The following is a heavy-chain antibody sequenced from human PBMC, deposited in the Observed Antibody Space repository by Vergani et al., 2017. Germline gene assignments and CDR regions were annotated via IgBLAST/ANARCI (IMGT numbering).Heavy chain of an antibody. Sequence: QVQLQESGPGLVKPSGTLSLTCAVSGGSISSSNWWSWVRQPPGKGLEWIGEIYHSGSTNYNPSLKSRVTISVDKSKNQFSLKLSSVTAADTAVYYCASGAVVPAAMKAADWFDPWGQGTLVTVSS. CDR1: GGSISSSNW. D-gene: IGHD2-2*01. J-gene: IGHJ5*02. CDR2: IYHSGST. CDR3: ASGAVVPAAMKAADWFDP. V-gene: IGHV4-4*02.